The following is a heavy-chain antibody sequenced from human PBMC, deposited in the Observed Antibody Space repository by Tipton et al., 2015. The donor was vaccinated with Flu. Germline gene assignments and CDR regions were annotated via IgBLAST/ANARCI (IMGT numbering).Heavy chain of an antibody. CDR2: SSSSGSAI. CDR3: TRDLRDIVSTEGDF. D-gene: IGHD5/OR15-5a*01. J-gene: IGHJ4*02. V-gene: IGHV3-48*03. Sequence: GSLRLSCAASGFALSRYEMNWVRQAPGKGLEWVSYSSSSGSAIYYADSVRGRFIMSRDNARNSLYLQMNSLGVEDMAIYYCTRDLRDIVSTEGDFWGQGTLVTVSS. CDR1: GFALSRYE.